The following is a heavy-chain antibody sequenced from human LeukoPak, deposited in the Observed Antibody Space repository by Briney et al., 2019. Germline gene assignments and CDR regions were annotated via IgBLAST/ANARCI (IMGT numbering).Heavy chain of an antibody. CDR2: IYYRGST. D-gene: IGHD3-22*01. V-gene: IGHV4-59*01. Sequence: SETLSLTCTVSGGSIGSYYWSWIRQPPGKGLEWIGYIYYRGSTNYNPSLKSRVTISVDTSKNQFSLKLSSVTAADTAVYFCARGVLIITTNDAFDIWGQGTMVTVSS. CDR1: GGSIGSYY. J-gene: IGHJ3*02. CDR3: ARGVLIITTNDAFDI.